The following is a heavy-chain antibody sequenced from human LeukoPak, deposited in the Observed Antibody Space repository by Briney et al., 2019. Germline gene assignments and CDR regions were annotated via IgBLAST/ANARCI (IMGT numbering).Heavy chain of an antibody. CDR2: IYYSGST. D-gene: IGHD3-10*01. CDR1: GGSISSGGYY. Sequence: SETLSLTSTVSGGSISSGGYYWSWIRQHPGKGLEWIGYIYYSGSTYYNPSLKSRVTISVDTSKNQFSLKLSSVTAADTAVYYCAGSGSTTPVNWFDPWGQGTLVTVSS. V-gene: IGHV4-31*03. CDR3: AGSGSTTPVNWFDP. J-gene: IGHJ5*02.